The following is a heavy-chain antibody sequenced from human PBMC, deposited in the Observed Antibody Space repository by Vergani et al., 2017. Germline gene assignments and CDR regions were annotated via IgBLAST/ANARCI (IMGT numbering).Heavy chain of an antibody. CDR3: ARRLVTRGTYSLDY. Sequence: EVHLVQSGAEVKKPGVSLKISCKASGYSFTHYQIGWARQMPGKGLEWMGIIYPGDFDTRYSPSFQGQLTISVDKSISTAFLRWSSLKASDTAMYYCARRLVTRGTYSLDYGGQGTLVTVSS. CDR2: IYPGDFDT. D-gene: IGHD1-26*01. J-gene: IGHJ4*02. CDR1: GYSFTHYQ. V-gene: IGHV5-51*03.